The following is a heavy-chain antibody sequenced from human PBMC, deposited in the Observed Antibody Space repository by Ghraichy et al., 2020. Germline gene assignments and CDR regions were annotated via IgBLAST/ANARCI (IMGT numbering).Heavy chain of an antibody. CDR1: GGSISSYY. CDR2: IYYSGST. CDR3: ARAPYGDFSLVDV. J-gene: IGHJ6*04. Sequence: SETLSLTCTVSGGSISSYYWSWIRQPPGKGLEWIGYIYYSGSTNYNPSLKSRVTISVDTSKNQFSLKLSSVTAADTAVYYCARAPYGDFSLVDVWGKGTTVTVSS. D-gene: IGHD4-17*01. V-gene: IGHV4-59*01.